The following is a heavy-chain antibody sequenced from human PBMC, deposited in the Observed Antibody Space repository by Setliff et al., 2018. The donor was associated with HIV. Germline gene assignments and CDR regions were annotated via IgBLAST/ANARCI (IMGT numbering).Heavy chain of an antibody. J-gene: IGHJ4*02. Sequence: GGSLRLSCAASGFTFSNYGMHWVRQAPGKGLEWVSTVGAVGGPTHYAESVKGRFTISRDNSKNTLYLQMNSLRAEDTAVYYCAKFFGGYGDYMGFDYWGQGTLVTVSS. CDR3: AKFFGGYGDYMGFDY. V-gene: IGHV3-23*01. D-gene: IGHD4-17*01. CDR2: VGAVGGPT. CDR1: GFTFSNYG.